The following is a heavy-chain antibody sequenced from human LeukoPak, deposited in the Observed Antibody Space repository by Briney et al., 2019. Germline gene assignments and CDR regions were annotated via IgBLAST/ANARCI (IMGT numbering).Heavy chain of an antibody. CDR3: ASGVVVAAYYYYGMDV. CDR2: ISAYNGNT. J-gene: IGHJ6*02. D-gene: IGHD2-15*01. V-gene: IGHV1-18*04. CDR1: GYTFTNYY. Sequence: ASVKVSCKASGYTFTNYYIHWVRQAPGQGLEWMGWISAYNGNTNYAQKLQGKVTMTTDTSTSTAYMELRSLRSDDTAVYYCASGVVVAAYYYYGMDVWGQGTTVTVSS.